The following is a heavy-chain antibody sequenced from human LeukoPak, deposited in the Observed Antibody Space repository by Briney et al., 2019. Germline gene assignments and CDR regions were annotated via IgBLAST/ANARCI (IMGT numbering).Heavy chain of an antibody. CDR3: ARDAGFWSGYYEIDY. D-gene: IGHD3-3*01. CDR2: ISSSSSTI. Sequence: GGSLRLSCAASGFTFSSYSMNWVRQAPGKGLEWVSYISSSSSTIYYADSVKGRFTISRDNAKNSLYLRMNSLRAEDTAVYYCARDAGFWSGYYEIDYWGQGTLVTVSS. V-gene: IGHV3-48*01. J-gene: IGHJ4*02. CDR1: GFTFSSYS.